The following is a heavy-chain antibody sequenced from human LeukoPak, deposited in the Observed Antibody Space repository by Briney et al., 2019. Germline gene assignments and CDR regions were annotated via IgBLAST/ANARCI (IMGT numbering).Heavy chain of an antibody. CDR1: GGSISSSSHY. Sequence: SETLSLTCTVSGGSISSSSHYWGWIRQPPGKGLEWIGSIYYSGSTYYNPSLKSRVTISVDTSKNQFSLKLSSVTAADTAVYYCARDHCSGGSCYDKYGRGFNYDYWGQGTLVTVSS. V-gene: IGHV4-39*07. D-gene: IGHD2-15*01. CDR2: IYYSGST. J-gene: IGHJ4*02. CDR3: ARDHCSGGSCYDKYGRGFNYDY.